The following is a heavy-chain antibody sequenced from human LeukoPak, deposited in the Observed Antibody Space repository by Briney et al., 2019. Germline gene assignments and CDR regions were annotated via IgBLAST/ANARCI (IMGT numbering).Heavy chain of an antibody. CDR3: ATMDIVVVPAAHTSVGD. CDR1: GGTFSSYA. V-gene: IGHV1-69*13. Sequence: SVKVSCKASGGTFSSYAISWVRQAPGQGLEWMGGIIPIFGTANYAQKFQGRVTITADESTSTAYMELSSLRSEDTAVYYCATMDIVVVPAAHTSVGDWGQGTLVTVSS. CDR2: IIPIFGTA. D-gene: IGHD2-2*03. J-gene: IGHJ4*02.